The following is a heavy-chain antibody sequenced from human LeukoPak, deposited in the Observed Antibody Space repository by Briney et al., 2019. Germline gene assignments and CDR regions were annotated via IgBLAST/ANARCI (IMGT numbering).Heavy chain of an antibody. J-gene: IGHJ5*02. V-gene: IGHV4-39*01. CDR3: ASLKLRYCSGGSCHAPGRFDA. CDR2: MYYRGST. Sequence: SETLSLTCTVSGGSISSVNYHWGWIRQPPGKGLEWIGNMYYRGSTYYNPSLKSRVTISVDTSKRQFSLKLSSVTAADTAVYYCASLKLRYCSGGSCHAPGRFDAWGQGTPVTVSS. CDR1: GGSISSVNYH. D-gene: IGHD2-15*01.